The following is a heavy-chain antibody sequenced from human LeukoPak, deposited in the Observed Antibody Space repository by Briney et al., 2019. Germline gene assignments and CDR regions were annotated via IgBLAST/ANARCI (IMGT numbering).Heavy chain of an antibody. V-gene: IGHV4-59*01. J-gene: IGHJ5*02. D-gene: IGHD3-3*01. CDR1: GGSISSYY. Sequence: SETLSLTCTVSGGSISSYYWSWIRQPPGKGLEWIGYIYYSGSTNYNPSLKSRVTISVDTSKNQFSLKLSSVTAADTAVYYCARGAEGYDFWSGYYTGWWFDPWGQGTLVTVSS. CDR2: IYYSGST. CDR3: ARGAEGYDFWSGYYTGWWFDP.